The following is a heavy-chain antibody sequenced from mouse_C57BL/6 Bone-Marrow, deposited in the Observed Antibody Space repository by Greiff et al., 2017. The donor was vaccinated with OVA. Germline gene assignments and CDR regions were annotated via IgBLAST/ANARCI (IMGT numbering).Heavy chain of an antibody. V-gene: IGHV1-54*01. D-gene: IGHD4-1*01. CDR3: ARRLAYWYFDV. Sequence: VKLMESGAELVRPGTSVKVSCKASGYAFTNYLIEWVKQRPGQGLEWIGVINPGSGGTNYNEKFKGKATLTADKSSSTAYMQLSSLTSEDSAVYFCARRLAYWYFDVWGTGTTVTVSS. J-gene: IGHJ1*03. CDR1: GYAFTNYL. CDR2: INPGSGGT.